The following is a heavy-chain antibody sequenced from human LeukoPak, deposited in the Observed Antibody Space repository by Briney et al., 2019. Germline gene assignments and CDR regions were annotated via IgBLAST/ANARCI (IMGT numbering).Heavy chain of an antibody. CDR2: INPNNGGT. Sequence: ASVKVSCKASGYTFTNYYIHWVRQAPGQGLEWMGWINPNNGGTNYAQKFQGRVTMAGDPSISTAYMELSRLRSDDTAMFYCARDPVANYFDYWGQGTLVTVSS. V-gene: IGHV1-2*02. J-gene: IGHJ4*02. D-gene: IGHD5-12*01. CDR3: ARDPVANYFDY. CDR1: GYTFTNYY.